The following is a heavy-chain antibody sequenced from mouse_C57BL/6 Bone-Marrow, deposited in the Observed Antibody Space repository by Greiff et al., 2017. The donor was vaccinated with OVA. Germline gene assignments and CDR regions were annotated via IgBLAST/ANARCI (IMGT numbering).Heavy chain of an antibody. Sequence: DVKLVESGGGLVQPKGSLKLSCAASGFSFNTYAMNWVRQAPGKGLAWVARIRSKSNNYATYYADSVKDRFTISRDDSESMLYLQMNNLKTEDTAMYYCVRHPLAYGSSYWYFDVWGTGTTVTVSS. J-gene: IGHJ1*03. CDR2: IRSKSNNYAT. V-gene: IGHV10-1*01. D-gene: IGHD1-1*01. CDR1: GFSFNTYA. CDR3: VRHPLAYGSSYWYFDV.